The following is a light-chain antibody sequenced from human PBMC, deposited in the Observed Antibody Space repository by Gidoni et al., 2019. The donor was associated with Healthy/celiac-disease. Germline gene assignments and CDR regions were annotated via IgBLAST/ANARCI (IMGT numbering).Light chain of an antibody. J-gene: IGLJ3*02. CDR2: SNN. CDR3: AAWDDSLNGWV. Sequence: QSVLTPPPSASGTPGQRVTISCSGSSSNIGSITVNWYQQLPGTAPKLLIYSNNQRPSGVPDRFSGSKSGTSASLAISGLQSEDEADYYCAAWDDSLNGWVFGGGTKLTVL. V-gene: IGLV1-44*01. CDR1: SSNIGSIT.